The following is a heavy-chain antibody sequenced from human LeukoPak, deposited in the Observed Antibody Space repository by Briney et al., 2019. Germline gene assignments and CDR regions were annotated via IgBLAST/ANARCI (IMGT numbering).Heavy chain of an antibody. CDR3: AREYTAMAYDY. Sequence: GGSLRLSCVASGFAFSDDSMNWVRQPPGKGLEWVSSISSTSKYIYYADSVKGRFTISGDNAKNSLFLQMNNVRVDDSAVYYCAREYTAMAYDYWGQGNLVTVSS. CDR1: GFAFSDDS. V-gene: IGHV3-21*01. CDR2: ISSTSKYI. D-gene: IGHD5-18*01. J-gene: IGHJ4*02.